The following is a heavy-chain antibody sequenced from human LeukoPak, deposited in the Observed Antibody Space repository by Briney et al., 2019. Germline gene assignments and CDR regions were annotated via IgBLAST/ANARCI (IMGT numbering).Heavy chain of an antibody. Sequence: SETLSLTCTVSGGFISSHYWSWVRQAPGKGLEWIGYIFDSRTTNYNPSLKSRVTMSVDTSKNQFSLKLSSVTAADTAVYYCTRHVRRRGIAVAGTPGWFDPWGQGTLVTVSS. CDR2: IFDSRTT. CDR1: GGFISSHY. J-gene: IGHJ5*02. V-gene: IGHV4-59*08. D-gene: IGHD6-19*01. CDR3: TRHVRRRGIAVAGTPGWFDP.